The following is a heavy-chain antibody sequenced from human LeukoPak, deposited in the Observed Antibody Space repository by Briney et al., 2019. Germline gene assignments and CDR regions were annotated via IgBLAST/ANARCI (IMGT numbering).Heavy chain of an antibody. D-gene: IGHD3-22*01. J-gene: IGHJ4*02. CDR1: GFTLSSYA. Sequence: GGPLRLSCAASGFTLSSYAMSWVRQAPGKGLEWVSVISGSGGSTYYADSVKGRFTISRDNSKNTLYVQMNSLRVEDTAVYYCAKGPQVGSGYHPDYWGQGTLVTVSS. V-gene: IGHV3-23*01. CDR3: AKGPQVGSGYHPDY. CDR2: ISGSGGST.